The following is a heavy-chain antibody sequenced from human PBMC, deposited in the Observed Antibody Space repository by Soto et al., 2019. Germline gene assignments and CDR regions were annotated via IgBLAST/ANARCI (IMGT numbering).Heavy chain of an antibody. CDR2: INAGNGNT. Sequence: QVQLVQSGAEVKKPGASVKVSCKASGYTFTSYAMHWVRQAPGQRLEWMGWINAGNGNTKYSQKFQGRVTITRDTSASTAYMELSSLRSEDTAVYYWARVRSGWTHDLGYWGQGTLVTVSS. CDR1: GYTFTSYA. V-gene: IGHV1-3*01. J-gene: IGHJ4*02. D-gene: IGHD6-19*01. CDR3: ARVRSGWTHDLGY.